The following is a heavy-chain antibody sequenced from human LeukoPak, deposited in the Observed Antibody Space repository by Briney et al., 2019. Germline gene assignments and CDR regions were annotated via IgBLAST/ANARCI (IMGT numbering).Heavy chain of an antibody. V-gene: IGHV4-61*02. Sequence: PSETLSLTCTVSGGSINSGSYYWSWIRQPAGEGLEWIGRINTSGSTNYNPSLKTRVTISVGTSKNQFSLKLSSVTAADTAVYYCARSAPFNWFDPWGQGTLVTVSS. CDR3: ARSAPFNWFDP. CDR2: INTSGST. CDR1: GGSINSGSYY. J-gene: IGHJ5*02.